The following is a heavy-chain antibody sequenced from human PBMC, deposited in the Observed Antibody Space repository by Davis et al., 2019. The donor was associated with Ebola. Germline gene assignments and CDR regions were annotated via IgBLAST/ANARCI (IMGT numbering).Heavy chain of an antibody. D-gene: IGHD5-18*01. CDR1: GFTFSDYS. Sequence: GGSLRLSCAASGFTFSDYSMNWVRQAPGKGLEWVSSISGTSVYIYYADSVKGRFTISRDNAKNSLYLQMNSLRAEDTAVYYCAKEYTAMAENWFDPWGQGTLVTVSS. CDR3: AKEYTAMAENWFDP. V-gene: IGHV3-21*04. J-gene: IGHJ5*02. CDR2: ISGTSVYI.